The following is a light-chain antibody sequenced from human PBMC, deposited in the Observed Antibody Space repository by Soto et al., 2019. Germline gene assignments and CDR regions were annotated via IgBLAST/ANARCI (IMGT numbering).Light chain of an antibody. CDR1: SRDVGAYDY. Sequence: QSVLTQPASVSGSPGQSITISCTGTSRDVGAYDYVSWYLQYPDKAPQLLIYYVDHRPSGVSSRFSGSRSGNTASLTISGLQAEDEGDYFCGSYSSTTTREVFGTGTKVTVL. V-gene: IGLV2-14*03. CDR3: GSYSSTTTREV. CDR2: YVD. J-gene: IGLJ1*01.